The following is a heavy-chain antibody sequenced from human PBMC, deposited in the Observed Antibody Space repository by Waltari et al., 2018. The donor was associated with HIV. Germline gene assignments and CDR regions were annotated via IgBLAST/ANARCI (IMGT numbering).Heavy chain of an antibody. CDR2: IFSSGST. V-gene: IGHV4-59*01. Sequence: QVQLQESGPGLVKPSETLSLTCSVSGGSINNYSWSCIRPPPGKGLGWIGYIFSSGSTNYNPTHKSRGTMSVDTSKKELSLKVSSVTAADTAIYYCAREIRRPLTASRGGYGLDVWGQGTTVTVSS. D-gene: IGHD2-21*02. J-gene: IGHJ6*02. CDR1: GGSINNYS. CDR3: AREIRRPLTASRGGYGLDV.